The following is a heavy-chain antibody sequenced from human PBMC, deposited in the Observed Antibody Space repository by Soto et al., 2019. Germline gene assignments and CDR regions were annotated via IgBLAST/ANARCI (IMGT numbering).Heavy chain of an antibody. D-gene: IGHD6-13*01. Sequence: ASVKVSCKASGYSFTDYHIHWVRQAPGQGLEWVGWMNTNSDDTRSAQKFRGRLTLTRDKSMRAVYMKLSNLRPDDTAVYYCAREWSAAGHFYGMDVWGQGTTVTVSS. CDR2: MNTNSDDT. J-gene: IGHJ6*02. CDR3: AREWSAAGHFYGMDV. V-gene: IGHV1-2*02. CDR1: GYSFTDYH.